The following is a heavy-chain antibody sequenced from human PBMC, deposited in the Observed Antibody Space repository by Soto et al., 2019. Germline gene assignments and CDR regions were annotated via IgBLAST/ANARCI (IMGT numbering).Heavy chain of an antibody. D-gene: IGHD2-15*01. CDR3: ARDCSGGSCYLSYDY. V-gene: IGHV1-18*01. J-gene: IGHJ4*02. CDR2: ISAYNGNT. CDR1: GYTFTSYG. Sequence: QVPLVQSGAEVKKPGASVKVSCKASGYTFTSYGISWVRQAPGQGLEWMGWISAYNGNTNYAQKLQGRVTMTTDTSTSTAYRELRSLRSDDTAVDYCARDCSGGSCYLSYDYWGQGTLVTVSS.